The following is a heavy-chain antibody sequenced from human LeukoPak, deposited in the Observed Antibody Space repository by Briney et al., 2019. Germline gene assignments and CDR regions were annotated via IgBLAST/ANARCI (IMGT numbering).Heavy chain of an antibody. CDR3: AKEPYCSGGSCYRTDWFDP. V-gene: IGHV3-23*01. CDR1: GFTFSSYA. Sequence: GGSRRLSCAASGFTFSSYAMSWVRQAPGKGLEWVSAISGSGGSTYYADSVKGRFTISRDNSKNTLYLQMNSLRVEDTAVYYCAKEPYCSGGSCYRTDWFDPWGQGTLVTVSS. D-gene: IGHD2-15*01. CDR2: ISGSGGST. J-gene: IGHJ5*02.